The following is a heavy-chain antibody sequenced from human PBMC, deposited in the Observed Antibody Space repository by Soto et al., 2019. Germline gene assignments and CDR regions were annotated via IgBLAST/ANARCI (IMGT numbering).Heavy chain of an antibody. D-gene: IGHD3-9*01. V-gene: IGHV4-34*01. J-gene: IGHJ5*02. CDR2: INHSGST. CDR1: GGSFSGYY. Sequence: SQTLSLTCAVYGGSFSGYYWSWIRQPPGKGLEWIGEINHSGSTNYNPSLKSRVTISVDTSKNQFSLKLSSVTAADTAVYYCANTYRTGSKEAGWFDPWGQGTLVTVSS. CDR3: ANTYRTGSKEAGWFDP.